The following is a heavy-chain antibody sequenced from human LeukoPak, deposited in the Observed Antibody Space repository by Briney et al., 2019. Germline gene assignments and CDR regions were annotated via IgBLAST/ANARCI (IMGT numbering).Heavy chain of an antibody. Sequence: GGSLRLSCAASGFTFSSYGMHWVRQAPGKGLEWVAVISYDGSNKYYADSVRGRFTISRDNSKNTLYLQMNSLRAEDTAVYYCAKGGSGWLEGAFDIWGQGQWSPSLQ. D-gene: IGHD6-19*01. V-gene: IGHV3-30*18. CDR1: GFTFSSYG. CDR2: ISYDGSNK. J-gene: IGHJ3*02. CDR3: AKGGSGWLEGAFDI.